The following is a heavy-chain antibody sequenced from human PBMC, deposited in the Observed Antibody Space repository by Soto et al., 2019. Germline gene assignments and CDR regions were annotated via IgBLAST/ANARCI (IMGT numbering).Heavy chain of an antibody. D-gene: IGHD6-19*01. Sequence: QITLKESGPTLVKPTQTLTLTCTFSGFSLSSTRMAVGWIRHPPGKALEWLALIYWDDDKRYSPFLKSRLTTTKDTSKNQVVLTMSNMAPVDTARYYCAHIVVAGLGYYFDYWGQGTLVTVSS. J-gene: IGHJ4*02. CDR2: IYWDDDK. V-gene: IGHV2-5*02. CDR3: AHIVVAGLGYYFDY. CDR1: GFSLSSTRMA.